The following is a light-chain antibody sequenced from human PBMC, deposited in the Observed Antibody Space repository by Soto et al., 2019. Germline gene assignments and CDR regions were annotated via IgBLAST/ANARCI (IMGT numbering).Light chain of an antibody. Sequence: QSVLTQPASVSGSPGQSITISCIGTSSDIGGYDYVSWYQQHPGKAPKLIIYGVSKRPSGVSDRFSGSKSGNTASLTISGPQAEDEADYYCDSYTSSSTYVFGSGTKVTVL. CDR2: GVS. V-gene: IGLV2-14*01. J-gene: IGLJ1*01. CDR3: DSYTSSSTYV. CDR1: SSDIGGYDY.